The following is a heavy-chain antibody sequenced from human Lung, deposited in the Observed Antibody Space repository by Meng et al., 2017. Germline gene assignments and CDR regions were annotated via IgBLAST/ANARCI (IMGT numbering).Heavy chain of an antibody. V-gene: IGHV4-34*01. CDR3: ARGPTTMAHDFDY. CDR2: INHSGST. Sequence: QVQLKHVGAGLLMPSVTLPLTCVASGGSFSDYYWSWIRQPPGKGLEWIGEINHSGSTNYNPSLESRATISVDTSQNNLSLKLSSVTAADSAVYYCARGPTTMAHDFDYWGQGTLVTVSS. CDR1: GGSFSDYY. D-gene: IGHD4-11*01. J-gene: IGHJ4*02.